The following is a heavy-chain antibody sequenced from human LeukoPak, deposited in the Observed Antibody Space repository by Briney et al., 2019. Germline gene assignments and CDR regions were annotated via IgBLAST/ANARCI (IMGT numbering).Heavy chain of an antibody. V-gene: IGHV3-7*01. D-gene: IGHD3-16*01. CDR2: INPTGSEK. Sequence: GGSLRLSCAASGFTVSSNYMSWVRQAPGKGLEWVAIINPTGSEKGSVDSVKGRFIISRDNAKNSLYLQMNSLRVEDTAVYYCARDPGWGAFDHWGQGALVTVSS. J-gene: IGHJ4*02. CDR3: ARDPGWGAFDH. CDR1: GFTVSSNY.